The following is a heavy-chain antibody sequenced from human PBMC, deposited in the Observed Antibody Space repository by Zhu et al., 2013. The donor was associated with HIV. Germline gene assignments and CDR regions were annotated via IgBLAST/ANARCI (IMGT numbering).Heavy chain of an antibody. D-gene: IGHD6-13*01. CDR1: GYTFTSYA. V-gene: IGHV1-3*01. Sequence: QVQLVQSGAEVKKPGASVKVSCKASGYTFTSYAMHWVRQAPGQRLEWMGWINAGNGNTKYSQKFQGRVTITRDTSASTAYMELSSLRSEDTAVYYCARIGQHKSSSWYHYYYYYYGMDVWGQGPTVTVSS. CDR2: INAGNGNT. CDR3: ARIGQHKSSSWYHYYYYYYGMDV. J-gene: IGHJ6*02.